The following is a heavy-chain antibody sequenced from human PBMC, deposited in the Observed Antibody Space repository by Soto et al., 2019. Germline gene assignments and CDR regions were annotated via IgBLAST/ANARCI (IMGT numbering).Heavy chain of an antibody. CDR3: TRPPRVIIPDLFTWFDP. J-gene: IGHJ5*02. CDR2: IRTQEHGGTA. CDR1: GFSFGDYA. V-gene: IGHV3-49*03. Sequence: PGGSLRLSCASSGFSFGDYALSWFRQAPGKGLEWVGSIRTQEHGGTAEYAASVRGRFTISRDDSKSIVYLQMNSLQSEDTAVYYCTRPPRVIIPDLFTWFDPWGQGTLVTVSS. D-gene: IGHD2-2*02.